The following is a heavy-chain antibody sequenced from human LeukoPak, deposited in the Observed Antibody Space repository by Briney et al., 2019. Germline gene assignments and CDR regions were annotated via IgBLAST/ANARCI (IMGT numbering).Heavy chain of an antibody. D-gene: IGHD2-2*01. CDR3: ASDQLLLYALDY. Sequence: SETLSLTCTVSGGSISSSSYYWGWIRQPPGKGLEWTGSIYYSGSTYYNPSLKSRVTISVDTSKNQFSLKLSSVTAADTAVYYCASDQLLLYALDYWGQGTLVTVSS. J-gene: IGHJ4*02. CDR2: IYYSGST. V-gene: IGHV4-39*01. CDR1: GGSISSSSYY.